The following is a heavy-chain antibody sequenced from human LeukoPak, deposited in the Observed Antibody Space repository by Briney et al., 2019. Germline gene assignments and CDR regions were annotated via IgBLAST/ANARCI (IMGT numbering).Heavy chain of an antibody. CDR3: ARRDGYCSGGSCYFNWFDP. J-gene: IGHJ5*02. CDR1: GYSFTSYW. Sequence: GESLEISCQGSGYSFTSYWIGWVRQMPGKGLEWMGIIYPGDSDTRYSPSFQGHVTISADKSISTAYLQWSSLKASDTAMYYCARRDGYCSGGSCYFNWFDPWGQGTLVTVSS. D-gene: IGHD2-15*01. V-gene: IGHV5-51*01. CDR2: IYPGDSDT.